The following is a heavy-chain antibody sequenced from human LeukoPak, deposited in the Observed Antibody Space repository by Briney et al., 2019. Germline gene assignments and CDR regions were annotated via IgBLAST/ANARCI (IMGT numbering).Heavy chain of an antibody. D-gene: IGHD2-15*01. CDR1: GGSFSGYY. CDR2: IYYSGST. V-gene: IGHV4-59*01. J-gene: IGHJ3*02. CDR3: ARVLRLAAEAFDI. Sequence: SETLSLTCAVYGGSFSGYYWSWIRQLPGKGLEWIGYIYYSGSTNYNPSLKSRVTISVDTSKNQFSLKLSSVTAADTAVYYCARVLRLAAEAFDIWGQGTMVTVSS.